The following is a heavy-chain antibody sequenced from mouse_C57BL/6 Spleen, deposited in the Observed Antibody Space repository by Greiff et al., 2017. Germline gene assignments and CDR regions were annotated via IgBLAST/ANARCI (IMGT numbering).Heavy chain of an antibody. Sequence: VQLVESGAELVKPGASVTISCKASGYAFSSYWMNWVKQRPGKGLEWIGQFYPGDGDTNYNGKFKGKATLTADKSASTAYMQLSSLTSEDSAVYFCASGDYEGYWGQGTTLTVSS. V-gene: IGHV1-80*01. D-gene: IGHD2-4*01. CDR1: GYAFSSYW. CDR2: FYPGDGDT. J-gene: IGHJ2*01. CDR3: ASGDYEGY.